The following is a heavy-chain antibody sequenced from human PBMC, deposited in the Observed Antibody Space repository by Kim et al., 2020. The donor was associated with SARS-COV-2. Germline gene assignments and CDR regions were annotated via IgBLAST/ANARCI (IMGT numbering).Heavy chain of an antibody. Sequence: SGKGRFTISRDNSKNTLYLQMNSLRAEDTAVYYCAKESGVAAAASDYFDNWGQGTLVTVSS. CDR3: AKESGVAAAASDYFDN. D-gene: IGHD6-13*01. V-gene: IGHV3-23*01. J-gene: IGHJ4*02.